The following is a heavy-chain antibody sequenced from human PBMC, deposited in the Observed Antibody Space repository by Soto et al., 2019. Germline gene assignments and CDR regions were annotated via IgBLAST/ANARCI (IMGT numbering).Heavy chain of an antibody. Sequence: GGSRRLSCAASGFTFSSYSMKWVRQAPGKGLEWVSSISSSSSYIYYADSVKGRFTISRDNAKNSLYLQMNSLRAEDAAVYYCARDYCSSTSCYYRAVPDAFDIWGQGTMVTVSS. D-gene: IGHD2-2*01. CDR2: ISSSSSYI. CDR1: GFTFSSYS. V-gene: IGHV3-21*01. CDR3: ARDYCSSTSCYYRAVPDAFDI. J-gene: IGHJ3*02.